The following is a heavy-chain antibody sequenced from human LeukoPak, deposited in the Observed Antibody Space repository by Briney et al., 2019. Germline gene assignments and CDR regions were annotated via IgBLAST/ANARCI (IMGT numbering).Heavy chain of an antibody. CDR1: GFTFSTYS. Sequence: GGSLRLSCAVSGFTFSTYSMNWVRQAPGKGLGWVSYISSSSSTIYYADSVKGRFTISRDNAKNSLYPQMNSLRDEDTAVYYCAKDSDYYHSSGYYYAYFQHWGQGTLVTVSS. CDR3: AKDSDYYHSSGYYYAYFQH. V-gene: IGHV3-48*02. D-gene: IGHD3-22*01. CDR2: ISSSSSTI. J-gene: IGHJ1*01.